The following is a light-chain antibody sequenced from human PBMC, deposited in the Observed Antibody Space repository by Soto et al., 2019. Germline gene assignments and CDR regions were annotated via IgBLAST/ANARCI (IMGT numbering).Light chain of an antibody. CDR3: SSYTSSSTPDNYV. CDR2: EVS. V-gene: IGLV2-14*01. Sequence: QSVLTQPASVSGSPGQSITISCTGTSSDVGGYNYVSWYQQHPGKAPKLMIYEVSNRPSGVSNRFSGSKSGNTASLTISGLQAEDEADYYCSSYTSSSTPDNYVFGTGTKVTV. J-gene: IGLJ1*01. CDR1: SSDVGGYNY.